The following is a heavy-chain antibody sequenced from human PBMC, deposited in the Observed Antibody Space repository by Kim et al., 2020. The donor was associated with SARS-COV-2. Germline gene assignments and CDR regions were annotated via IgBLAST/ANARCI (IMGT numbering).Heavy chain of an antibody. CDR3: ATDPYLASSHYYYYGMDV. D-gene: IGHD6-13*01. Sequence: ASVKVSCKVSGYTLTELSMHWVRQAPGKGLEWMGGFDPEDGETIYAQKFQGRVTMTEDTSTDTAYMELSSLRSEDTAVYYCATDPYLASSHYYYYGMDVWGQGTTVTVSS. J-gene: IGHJ6*02. V-gene: IGHV1-24*01. CDR1: GYTLTELS. CDR2: FDPEDGET.